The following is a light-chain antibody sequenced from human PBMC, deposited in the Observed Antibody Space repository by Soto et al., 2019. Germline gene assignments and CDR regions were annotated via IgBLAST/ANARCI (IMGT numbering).Light chain of an antibody. CDR2: QDT. CDR3: QAWDTSAVI. CDR1: KLADKY. V-gene: IGLV3-1*01. Sequence: SYELTQPPSVSVSPGQTASITCSGDKLADKYASWYQVKPGQPPVLVIYQDTKRPSGIPERFSGSTSGTTATLTISGTQGMDEADYFCQAWDTSAVIFGGGTKLTVL. J-gene: IGLJ2*01.